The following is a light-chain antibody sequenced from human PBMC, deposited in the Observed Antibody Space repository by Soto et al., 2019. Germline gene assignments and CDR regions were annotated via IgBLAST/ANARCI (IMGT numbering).Light chain of an antibody. Sequence: QSALTQPASVSGSPGQSITISCTGTISDVGSYNYVSWYQQYPGKAPKLMIYDVSTRPSGVSDRFSGSKSGNTASLTISGLRAEDEAAYYCGSYKTSSNYVFGTGSKVTVL. J-gene: IGLJ1*01. CDR1: ISDVGSYNY. CDR2: DVS. CDR3: GSYKTSSNYV. V-gene: IGLV2-14*03.